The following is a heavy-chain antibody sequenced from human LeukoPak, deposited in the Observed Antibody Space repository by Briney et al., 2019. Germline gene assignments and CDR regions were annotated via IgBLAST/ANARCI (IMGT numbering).Heavy chain of an antibody. CDR2: VSNSGSTI. CDR1: GFTFSDEY. Sequence: NAGGSLRLSCAASGFTFSDEYMSWIRQAPGKGLEWISCVSNSGSTIYYADSVKGRFTISRDNVKNSLYLQMNSLRVEDTAVYYCARDGAYSASNIWGQGTMVAVSS. V-gene: IGHV3-11*01. D-gene: IGHD6-13*01. J-gene: IGHJ3*02. CDR3: ARDGAYSASNI.